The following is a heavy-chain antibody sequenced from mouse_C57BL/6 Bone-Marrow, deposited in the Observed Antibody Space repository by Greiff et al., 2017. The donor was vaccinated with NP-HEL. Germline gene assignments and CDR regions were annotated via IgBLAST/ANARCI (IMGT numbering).Heavy chain of an antibody. CDR3: ASPYYYVSSYWYFDV. V-gene: IGHV1-64*01. J-gene: IGHJ1*03. CDR2: IHPNSGST. CDR1: GYTFTSYW. Sequence: QVQLQQPGAELVKPGASVKLSCKASGYTFTSYWMHWVKQRPGQGLEWIGMIHPNSGSTNYNEKFKSKATLTVDKSSSTAYMQLISLTSEGSAVYDCASPYYYVSSYWYFDVWGTGTTVTVSS. D-gene: IGHD1-1*01.